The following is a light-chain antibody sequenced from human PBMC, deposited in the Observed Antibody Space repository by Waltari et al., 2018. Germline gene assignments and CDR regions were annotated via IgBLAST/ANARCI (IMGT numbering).Light chain of an antibody. CDR1: QSVLYSSNNKNC. CDR2: WAS. CDR3: QQYYSTPYS. Sequence: DIVMTQSPDSLAVSLGERATINCKSSQSVLYSSNNKNCLGWYQQKPGQPPKLLIYWASTRESGVPDRFGGSGSGTDFTLTISSLQAEDVAVYYCQQYYSTPYSFGQGTKLEIK. V-gene: IGKV4-1*01. J-gene: IGKJ2*03.